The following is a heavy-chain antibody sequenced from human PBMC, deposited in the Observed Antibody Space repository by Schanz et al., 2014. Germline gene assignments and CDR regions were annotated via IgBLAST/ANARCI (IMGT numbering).Heavy chain of an antibody. J-gene: IGHJ4*02. V-gene: IGHV3-23*01. D-gene: IGHD6-19*01. CDR3: AREGASGWHFDY. CDR2: IIFSGGST. CDR1: GITFSDYA. Sequence: EVQLLESGGALEQPGGSLRLSCAASGITFSDYAMSWVRQAPGKGLEWVSIIFSGGSTSYTDSVKGRFTISRDNSKNMLYLEMSSLRAEDTAIYYCAREGASGWHFDYWGQGTLVTVSS.